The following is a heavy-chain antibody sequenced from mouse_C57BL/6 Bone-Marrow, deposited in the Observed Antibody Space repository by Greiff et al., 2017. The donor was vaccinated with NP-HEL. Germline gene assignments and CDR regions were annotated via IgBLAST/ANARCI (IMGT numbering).Heavy chain of an antibody. CDR3: ARDFYYYGSSPYWYFDV. CDR2: IDPSDSYT. CDR1: GYTFTSYW. J-gene: IGHJ1*03. V-gene: IGHV1-50*01. D-gene: IGHD1-1*01. Sequence: QVQLQQPGAELVKPGASVKLSCKASGYTFTSYWVQWVKQRPGQGLEWIGEIDPSDSYTNYNQKFKGKATLTVDTSSSTAYMQLSSLTSEDSAVYYCARDFYYYGSSPYWYFDVWGTGTTVTVSS.